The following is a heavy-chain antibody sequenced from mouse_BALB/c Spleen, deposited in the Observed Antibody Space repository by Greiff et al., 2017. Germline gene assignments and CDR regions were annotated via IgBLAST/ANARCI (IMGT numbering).Heavy chain of an antibody. CDR3: ARVGLLDY. J-gene: IGHJ2*01. Sequence: EVQLVESGPGLVKPSQSLSLTCSVTGYSITSGYYWNWIRQFPGNKLEWMGYISYDGSNNYNPSLKNRISITRDTSKNQFFLKLNSVTTEDTATYYCARVGLLDYWGQGTTLTVSS. CDR1: GYSITSGYY. D-gene: IGHD4-1*01. V-gene: IGHV3-6*02. CDR2: ISYDGSN.